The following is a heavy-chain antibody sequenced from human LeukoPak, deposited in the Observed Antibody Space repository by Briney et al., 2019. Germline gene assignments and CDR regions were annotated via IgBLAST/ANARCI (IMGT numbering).Heavy chain of an antibody. V-gene: IGHV4-59*11. D-gene: IGHD3-10*01. CDR2: IYYSGSS. CDR3: ARDLYYGSGSYYSLYYYYYMDV. Sequence: SETLSLTCTASAGTISSHYWSWIRQPPGKGLEWIGYIYYSGSSNYNPSLKSRVTISVDTSKNQFSLKLSSVTAADTAVYYCARDLYYGSGSYYSLYYYYYMDVWGKGTTVTVSS. J-gene: IGHJ6*03. CDR1: AGTISSHY.